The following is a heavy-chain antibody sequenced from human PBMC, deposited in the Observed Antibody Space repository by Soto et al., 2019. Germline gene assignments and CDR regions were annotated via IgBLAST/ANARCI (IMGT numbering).Heavy chain of an antibody. V-gene: IGHV1-69*12. D-gene: IGHD3-22*01. CDR2: IIPIFDTA. CDR1: GGTFSSYA. Sequence: QVQLVQSGAEVKKPGSSVKVSCKASGGTFSSYAISWVRQAPGQGLEWMGGIIPIFDTADYAQKFQGRVPMTADESTSTAYMELSSLRSEDTAVYYCAGHSSGVPGYYDGMDVWGEGTTVTVSS. CDR3: AGHSSGVPGYYDGMDV. J-gene: IGHJ6*04.